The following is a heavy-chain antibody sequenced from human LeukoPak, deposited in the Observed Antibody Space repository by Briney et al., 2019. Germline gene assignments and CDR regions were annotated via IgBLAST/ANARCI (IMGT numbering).Heavy chain of an antibody. V-gene: IGHV4-4*02. CDR2: IYHSGST. CDR1: GGSISSSNW. CDR3: ARTYCGGDCYLYYFDY. D-gene: IGHD2-21*02. J-gene: IGHJ4*02. Sequence: SETLSLTCAVSGGSISSSNWWSWVRQPPGKGLGWIGEIYHSGSTNYNPSLKSRVTISVDKSKNQFSLKLSSVTAADTAVYYCARTYCGGDCYLYYFDYWGQGTLVTVPS.